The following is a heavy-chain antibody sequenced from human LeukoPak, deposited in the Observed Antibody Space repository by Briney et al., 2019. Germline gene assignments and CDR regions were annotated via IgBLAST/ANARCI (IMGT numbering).Heavy chain of an antibody. Sequence: ASVKVSCKASGYTFSNYYMHWVRQAPGQGLEWMGMINPSGGSTTYAQRFQGRVTMTRDTSTSTVYMDLSSLRSEDTAVYYCARGLTSSGILYYYYYYMDVWGKGTTVTVSS. CDR3: ARGLTSSGILYYYYYYMDV. V-gene: IGHV1-46*01. J-gene: IGHJ6*03. D-gene: IGHD6-19*01. CDR2: INPSGGST. CDR1: GYTFSNYY.